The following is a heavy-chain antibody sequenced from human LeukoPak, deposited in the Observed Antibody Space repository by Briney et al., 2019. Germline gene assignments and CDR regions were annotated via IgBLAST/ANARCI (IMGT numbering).Heavy chain of an antibody. Sequence: SETLSLTCTVSGYSISSGYYWGWIRQPPGKGLAWIGSIYHSGSTYYNPSLKSRVTISVDTSKNQFSLKLSPVTAADTAVYYCARDQATRGDYYGSGSPAFFDYWGQGSLVTVSS. CDR1: GYSISSGYY. V-gene: IGHV4-38-2*02. CDR3: ARDQATRGDYYGSGSPAFFDY. D-gene: IGHD3-10*01. CDR2: IYHSGST. J-gene: IGHJ4*02.